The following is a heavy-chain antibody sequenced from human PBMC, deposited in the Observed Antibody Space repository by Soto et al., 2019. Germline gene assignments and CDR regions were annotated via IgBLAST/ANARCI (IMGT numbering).Heavy chain of an antibody. CDR1: GDTFNFYT. D-gene: IGHD3-10*01. CDR3: ATNYGSGSTAFDY. V-gene: IGHV1-69*02. Sequence: QVQLVQSGAEVKKPGSSVKVSCTAYGDTFNFYTISWVRQAPGQGLEWMGRTIPMLGMADYPQKFQGRVTISVDKSTSTVYMTLPRLRSEDTAVYYCATNYGSGSTAFDYWGQGTLVTVSS. CDR2: TIPMLGMA. J-gene: IGHJ4*02.